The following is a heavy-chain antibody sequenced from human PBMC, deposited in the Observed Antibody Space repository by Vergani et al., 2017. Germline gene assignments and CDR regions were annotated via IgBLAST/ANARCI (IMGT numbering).Heavy chain of an antibody. CDR3: ASPIRGVLPAATGFSYYYYGMDV. D-gene: IGHD2-2*01. V-gene: IGHV1-69*01. CDR2: IIPIFGTA. CDR1: GGTFSSYA. Sequence: QVQLVQSGAEVKKPGSSVKVSCKASGGTFSSYAISWVRQAPGQGLEWMGGIIPIFGTANYAQKFQGRVTITADESTSTAYMELSSLRSEDTAVYYCASPIRGVLPAATGFSYYYYGMDVWGQGTTVTVSS. J-gene: IGHJ6*02.